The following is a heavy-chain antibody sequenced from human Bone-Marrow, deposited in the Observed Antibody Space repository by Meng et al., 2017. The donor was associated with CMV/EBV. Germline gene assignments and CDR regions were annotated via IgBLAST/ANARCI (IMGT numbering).Heavy chain of an antibody. Sequence: GGSLRLSCAASGLTFSTYAMNWVRQAPGKGLEWISAVSTGGSTNYADSVKGRFTVSRDNSNNTLYLQMNDLRAEDTALYYCARGDQLLGRGGFWGQGTLVTVYS. J-gene: IGHJ4*02. CDR2: VSTGGST. V-gene: IGHV3-23*01. D-gene: IGHD2-2*01. CDR1: GLTFSTYA. CDR3: ARGDQLLGRGGF.